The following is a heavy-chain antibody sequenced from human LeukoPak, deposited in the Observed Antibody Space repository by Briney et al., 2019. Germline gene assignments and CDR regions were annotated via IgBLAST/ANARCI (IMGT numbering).Heavy chain of an antibody. Sequence: ASVKVSCKASGGTFSIYAISWVRQAPGQGLEWMGWISAYNGNTNYAQKLQGRVTMTTDTSTSTAYVELRSLRSDDTAVYYCARDSYYYGSGSPSEFDYWGQGTLVTVSS. J-gene: IGHJ4*02. D-gene: IGHD3-10*01. CDR1: GGTFSIYA. CDR2: ISAYNGNT. CDR3: ARDSYYYGSGSPSEFDY. V-gene: IGHV1-18*01.